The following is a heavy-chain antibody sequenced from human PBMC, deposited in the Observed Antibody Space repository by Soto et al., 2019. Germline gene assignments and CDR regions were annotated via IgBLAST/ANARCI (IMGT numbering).Heavy chain of an antibody. Sequence: PGGSLRLSCAASGFTFSGYAIHWVRQAPGKGLEWVAVISRDGTNKYYVDSVKGRFTISRDNSRNTLYLQMNSLRHEDAAVYYCARSRSGAVADSFDFWGQGTLVTVS. D-gene: IGHD3-10*01. J-gene: IGHJ4*02. CDR2: ISRDGTNK. CDR3: ARSRSGAVADSFDF. CDR1: GFTFSGYA. V-gene: IGHV3-30*04.